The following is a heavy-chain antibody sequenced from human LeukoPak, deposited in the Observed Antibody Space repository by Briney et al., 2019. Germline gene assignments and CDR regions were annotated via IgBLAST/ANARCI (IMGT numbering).Heavy chain of an antibody. J-gene: IGHJ4*02. Sequence: GGSLRLSCAASGFTFSSYAMHWVRQAPGKGLEWVAVISYDGSNKYYADSVKGRFTISRDNSKNTLYLQMNSLRAEDTAVYYCARVSGGHITMIVVVPVLPIDYWGQGTLVTVSS. D-gene: IGHD3-22*01. V-gene: IGHV3-30*04. CDR3: ARVSGGHITMIVVVPVLPIDY. CDR2: ISYDGSNK. CDR1: GFTFSSYA.